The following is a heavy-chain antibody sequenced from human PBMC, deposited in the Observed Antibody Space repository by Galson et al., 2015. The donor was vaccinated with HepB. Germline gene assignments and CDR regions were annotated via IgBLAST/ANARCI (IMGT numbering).Heavy chain of an antibody. CDR3: ARGPAYYYDSSGYYFDY. V-gene: IGHV1-18*01. D-gene: IGHD3-22*01. Sequence: SVKVSCKASGYTFTSYGISWARQAPGQGLEWMGWISAYNGNTNYAQKLQGRVTMTTDTSTSTAYMELRSLRSDDTAVYYCARGPAYYYDSSGYYFDYWGPGTLVTVSS. CDR2: ISAYNGNT. J-gene: IGHJ4*02. CDR1: GYTFTSYG.